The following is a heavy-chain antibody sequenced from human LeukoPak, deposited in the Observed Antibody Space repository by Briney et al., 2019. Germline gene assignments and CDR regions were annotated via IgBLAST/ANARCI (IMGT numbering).Heavy chain of an antibody. Sequence: ASAKVSCKASGYTFTSYYMHWVRQAPGQGLEWMGIINPSGGSTSYAQKFQGRVTMTRDTSTSTVYMELSSLRSEDTAVYYCARDRDYYDSSGYYYPDYWGQGTLVTVSS. D-gene: IGHD3-22*01. J-gene: IGHJ4*02. CDR2: INPSGGST. V-gene: IGHV1-46*01. CDR1: GYTFTSYY. CDR3: ARDRDYYDSSGYYYPDY.